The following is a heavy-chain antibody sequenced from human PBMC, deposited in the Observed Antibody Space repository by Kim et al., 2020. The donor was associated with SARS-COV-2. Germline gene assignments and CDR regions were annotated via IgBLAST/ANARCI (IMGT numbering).Heavy chain of an antibody. Sequence: GGSLRLSCAASGFTFSDYYMSWIRQAPGKGLEWVSYISSSSSYTNYADSVKGRFTISRDNAKNSLYLQMNSLRAEDTAVYYCARDRSAAGPTESLYNWFDPWGQGTLVTVSS. D-gene: IGHD6-13*01. CDR3: ARDRSAAGPTESLYNWFDP. CDR1: GFTFSDYY. V-gene: IGHV3-11*05. J-gene: IGHJ5*02. CDR2: ISSSSSYT.